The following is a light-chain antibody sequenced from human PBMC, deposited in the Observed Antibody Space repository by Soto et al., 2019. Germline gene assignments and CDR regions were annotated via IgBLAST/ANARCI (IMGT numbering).Light chain of an antibody. CDR2: AAS. CDR3: QQFGSSPGFT. J-gene: IGKJ3*01. Sequence: EIVLTQSPGTLSLSPGERATLSCRASQSINNRSLACYQQKPGQAPRLLIYAASSRATGIPDRFSGSGSGTDFTLSISRLEPEDFAVYYCQQFGSSPGFTFGPGTKVDIK. CDR1: QSINNRS. V-gene: IGKV3-20*01.